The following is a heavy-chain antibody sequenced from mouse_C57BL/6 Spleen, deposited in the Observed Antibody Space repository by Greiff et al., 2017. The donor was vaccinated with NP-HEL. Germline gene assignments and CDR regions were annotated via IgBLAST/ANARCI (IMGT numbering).Heavy chain of an antibody. V-gene: IGHV5-9-1*02. CDR2: ISSGGDYI. J-gene: IGHJ4*01. CDR1: GFTFSSYA. CDR3: TRDPLPYAMDY. Sequence: EVQVVESGEGLVKPGGSLKLSCAASGFTFSSYAMSWVRQTPEKRLEWVAYISSGGDYIYYADTVKGRFTISRDNARNTLYLQMSSLKSEGTAMYYCTRDPLPYAMDYWGQGTSVTVSS.